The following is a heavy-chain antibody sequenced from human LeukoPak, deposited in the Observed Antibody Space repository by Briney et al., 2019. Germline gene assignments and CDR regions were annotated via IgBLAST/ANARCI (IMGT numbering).Heavy chain of an antibody. Sequence: PSETLSLTCTVSGYSISSGYYWGWIRQPPGKGLEWIGSIYHSGSTYYNPSLKSRVTIPVDTSKNQFSLKLSSVTAADTAVYYCARVGAYSSSAKTNYYYYMDVWGKGTTVTVSS. J-gene: IGHJ6*03. CDR2: IYHSGST. V-gene: IGHV4-38-2*02. CDR1: GYSISSGYY. CDR3: ARVGAYSSSAKTNYYYYMDV. D-gene: IGHD6-13*01.